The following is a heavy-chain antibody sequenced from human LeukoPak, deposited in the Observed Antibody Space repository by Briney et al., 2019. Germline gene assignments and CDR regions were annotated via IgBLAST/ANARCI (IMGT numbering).Heavy chain of an antibody. CDR1: GYSFTSYW. CDR2: IYPGDSDT. Sequence: GESLKISCKGSGYSFTSYWIGWVRQMPGKSLEWMGIIYPGDSDTRYSPSFQGQVTISADKSISTAYLQWSSLKASDTAMYYCARIADSSGYYYGWFDPWGQGTLVTVSS. J-gene: IGHJ5*02. CDR3: ARIADSSGYYYGWFDP. V-gene: IGHV5-51*01. D-gene: IGHD3-22*01.